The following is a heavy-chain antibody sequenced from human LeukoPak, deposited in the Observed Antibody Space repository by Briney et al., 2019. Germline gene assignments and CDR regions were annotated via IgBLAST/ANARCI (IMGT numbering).Heavy chain of an antibody. J-gene: IGHJ4*02. CDR3: ARGGITIGRCLTNSYDY. D-gene: IGHD1-1*01. Sequence: SVKVSCKASGGTFSSYAISWVRQAPGQGLEWMGGIIPIFGIPNYAQKFQGRVTVTTDESTSTAYMELSSLRSEDTAVYYCARGGITIGRCLTNSYDYWGQGTLVTVSS. V-gene: IGHV1-69*05. CDR2: IIPIFGIP. CDR1: GGTFSSYA.